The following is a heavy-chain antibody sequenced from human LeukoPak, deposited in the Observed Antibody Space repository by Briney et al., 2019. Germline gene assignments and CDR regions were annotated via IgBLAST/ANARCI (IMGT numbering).Heavy chain of an antibody. CDR2: ISTDGSDK. CDR1: GFTFSSYG. V-gene: IGHV3-30*18. CDR3: AKVQYYDSSGYLDY. J-gene: IGHJ4*02. Sequence: PGGSLRLSCAVSGFTFSSYGMHWVRQAPGKGLKWVAVISTDGSDKYYTDSVKGRFTISRDNSKNTLYLQMNSLTAEDTALYYCAKVQYYDSSGYLDYWGQGTLVTVSS. D-gene: IGHD3-22*01.